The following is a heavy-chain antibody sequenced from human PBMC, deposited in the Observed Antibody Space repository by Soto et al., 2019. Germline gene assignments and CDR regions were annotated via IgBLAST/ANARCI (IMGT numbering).Heavy chain of an antibody. V-gene: IGHV3-30*18. CDR2: ISYDGSNK. J-gene: IGHJ4*02. D-gene: IGHD6-13*01. CDR3: AKGVGSSWSLDY. Sequence: ESGGGVVQPGRSLRLSCAASGFTFSSYGMHWVRQAPGKGLEWVAVISYDGSNKYYADSVKGRFTISRDNSKNTLYLQMNSLRAADTAVYYCAKGVGSSWSLDYWGQGTLVTVSS. CDR1: GFTFSSYG.